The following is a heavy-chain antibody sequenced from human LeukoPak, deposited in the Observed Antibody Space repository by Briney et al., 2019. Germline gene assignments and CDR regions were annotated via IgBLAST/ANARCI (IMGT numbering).Heavy chain of an antibody. CDR2: ISSSGATI. J-gene: IGHJ3*02. D-gene: IGHD3-16*01. Sequence: GGSLRLSCAASGFSFNIYEMNWVRQAPGKGLEWISYISSSGATIYYADSVKGRFTTSRDNAKSSLYLQMNSLRAEDTAVCYCARDMGYVWGSPDAFDIWGQGTMVTVSS. CDR3: ARDMGYVWGSPDAFDI. CDR1: GFSFNIYE. V-gene: IGHV3-48*03.